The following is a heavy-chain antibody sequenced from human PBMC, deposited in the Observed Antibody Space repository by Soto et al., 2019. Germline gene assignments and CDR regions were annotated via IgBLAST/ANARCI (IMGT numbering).Heavy chain of an antibody. Sequence: GGSLRLSCSASGFTFSSYAMHWVRQAPGKGLEYVSAISSNGGSTYYADSVKGRFTISRDNSKNTLYLQMSSLRAEDTAVYYCVKELADFWSGYSDYWGQGTLAPVYS. CDR2: ISSNGGST. CDR1: GFTFSSYA. V-gene: IGHV3-64D*06. J-gene: IGHJ4*02. D-gene: IGHD3-3*01. CDR3: VKELADFWSGYSDY.